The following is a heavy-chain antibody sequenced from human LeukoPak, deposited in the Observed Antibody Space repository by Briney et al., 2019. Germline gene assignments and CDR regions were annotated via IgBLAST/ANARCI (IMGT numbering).Heavy chain of an antibody. J-gene: IGHJ4*02. D-gene: IGHD6-19*01. Sequence: SETLSLACTVSGGSISSYYWSWIRQPAGKGMEWIGRIYTSGSTNYNPSLKRRLTMSVDTSKNQFSLKLSSVTAADTAVYYCASSPLSVAGDTFDYWGQGSLVTVSS. CDR3: ASSPLSVAGDTFDY. CDR1: GGSISSYY. V-gene: IGHV4-4*07. CDR2: IYTSGST.